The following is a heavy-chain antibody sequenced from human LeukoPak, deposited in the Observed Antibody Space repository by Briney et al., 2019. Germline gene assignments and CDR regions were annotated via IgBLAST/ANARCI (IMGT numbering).Heavy chain of an antibody. CDR1: GGSISSSSYY. CDR3: ARHSVATISFDY. D-gene: IGHD5-24*01. J-gene: IGHJ4*02. V-gene: IGHV4-39*01. CDR2: IYYSGST. Sequence: SETLSLTCTVSGGSISSSSYYWGWIRQPPGKGLEWIGSIYYSGSTYYNPSLKSRVTISVDTSNNQFSLKLSSVTAADTAVYYCARHSVATISFDYWGQGTLVTVSS.